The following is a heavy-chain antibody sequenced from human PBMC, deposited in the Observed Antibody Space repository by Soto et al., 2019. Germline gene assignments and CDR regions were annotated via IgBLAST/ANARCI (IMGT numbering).Heavy chain of an antibody. V-gene: IGHV3-7*03. J-gene: IGHJ4*02. CDR2: IKEDGSEK. Sequence: PGGSLRLSCVVSGFTFSTYWMSWVRQAPGKGLEWVANIKEDGSEKYYLYSVKGRFTIYRDNAKNSLYLQMNSLRAEDTAVYYCARDKVVGPTTLDYWGQGTLVTVSS. CDR3: ARDKVVGPTTLDY. D-gene: IGHD1-26*01. CDR1: GFTFSTYW.